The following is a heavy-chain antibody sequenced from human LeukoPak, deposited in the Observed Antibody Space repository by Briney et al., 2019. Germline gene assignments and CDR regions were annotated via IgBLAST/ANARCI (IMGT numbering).Heavy chain of an antibody. CDR3: ARGSEQLVISDYYYYMDV. CDR1: GFTLSSYA. Sequence: PGRSLRLSCAASGFTLSSYAMYWVRQAPGKGLEWVAVISYDGSNKYYADSVKGRFTISRDNSKNTLYLQMNSLRAEDTAVYYCARGSEQLVISDYYYYMDVWGKGTTVTVSS. V-gene: IGHV3-30*04. D-gene: IGHD6-13*01. J-gene: IGHJ6*03. CDR2: ISYDGSNK.